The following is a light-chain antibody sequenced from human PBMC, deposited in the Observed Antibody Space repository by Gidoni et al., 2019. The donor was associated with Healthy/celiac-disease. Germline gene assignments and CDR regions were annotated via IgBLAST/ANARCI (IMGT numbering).Light chain of an antibody. J-gene: IGLJ2*01. V-gene: IGLV3-25*03. CDR2: KDI. Sequence: SYELTQPPSVSVSPGQTARISCSGDALSKQYVYWYQQKPRRAPVLVIYKDIERPAGTPERFSGSSSGTTVTLTISGVQAEDEADYYCQSADSSRSVVFGGGTKLTVL. CDR1: ALSKQY. CDR3: QSADSSRSVV.